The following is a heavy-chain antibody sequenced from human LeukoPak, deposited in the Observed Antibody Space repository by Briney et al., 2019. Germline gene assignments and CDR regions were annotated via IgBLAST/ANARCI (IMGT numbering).Heavy chain of an antibody. CDR2: ISGSGGST. Sequence: QPGASLRLSCAASGFTFSSYAMSWVRQAPGKGLEWVSAISGSGGSTYYADSVKGRFTISRDNSKNTPYLQMHSLRAEDTAVYYCAKDGGRAARGRGYYYYGMDVWGQGTTVTVSS. D-gene: IGHD6-6*01. CDR3: AKDGGRAARGRGYYYYGMDV. CDR1: GFTFSSYA. V-gene: IGHV3-23*01. J-gene: IGHJ6*02.